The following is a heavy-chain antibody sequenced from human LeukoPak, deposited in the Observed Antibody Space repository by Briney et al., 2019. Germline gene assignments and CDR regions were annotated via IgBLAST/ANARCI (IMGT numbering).Heavy chain of an antibody. CDR3: AIGAGSLGVLPY. CDR2: ISAHNGYT. D-gene: IGHD6-19*01. Sequence: ASVKVSCKASNYNFSSSGISWVRQAPGQGLEGMGWISAHNGYTNTLENFQGRVTLTTDTSTSTAHMELRSLRSDDTAVYYCAIGAGSLGVLPYWGQGTRVTVVS. V-gene: IGHV1-18*01. CDR1: NYNFSSSG. J-gene: IGHJ4*02.